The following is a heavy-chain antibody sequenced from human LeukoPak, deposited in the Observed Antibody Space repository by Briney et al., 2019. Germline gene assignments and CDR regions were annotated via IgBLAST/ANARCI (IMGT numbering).Heavy chain of an antibody. CDR3: ARDTAMVYNWFDP. Sequence: PSQTLSLTCTVSGGSISSGSYYWSWIRQPAGKGLEWIGRIYTSGSTNYNPSLKSRVTISVDTSKNQFSLKLSSVTAADTAVYYCARDTAMVYNWFDPWGQGTLVTVSS. CDR1: GGSISSGSYY. CDR2: IYTSGST. V-gene: IGHV4-61*02. D-gene: IGHD5-18*01. J-gene: IGHJ5*02.